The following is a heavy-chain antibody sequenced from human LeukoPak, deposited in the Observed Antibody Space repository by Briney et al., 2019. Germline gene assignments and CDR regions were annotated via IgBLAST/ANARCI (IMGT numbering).Heavy chain of an antibody. CDR1: GGTFSSYA. D-gene: IGHD3-3*01. CDR2: IIPILGIA. J-gene: IGHJ5*02. CDR3: ARGLSRDFWSGYYSGENNWFDP. Sequence: SVTVSCTASGGTFSSYAISWVRQAPGQGLEWMGRIIPILGIANYAQKFQGRVTITADKSTSTAYMELSSLRSEDTAVYYCARGLSRDFWSGYYSGENNWFDPWGQGTLVTVSS. V-gene: IGHV1-69*04.